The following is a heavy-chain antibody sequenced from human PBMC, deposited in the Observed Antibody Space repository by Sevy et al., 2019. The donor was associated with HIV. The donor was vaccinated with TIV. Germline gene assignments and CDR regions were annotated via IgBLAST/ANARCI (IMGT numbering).Heavy chain of an antibody. J-gene: IGHJ4*02. CDR3: TRVRSFGFEY. D-gene: IGHD3-16*01. CDR1: GYNFTSYY. V-gene: IGHV1-46*01. Sequence: ASVKVSCKAAGYNFTSYYIHWVRQAPGQGLEWMGIITPSGDTTTYSQKFQGRVTMTSDTSTSTVYMELGSLRYDDMAVYYCTRVRSFGFEYWGQGTLVTVSS. CDR2: ITPSGDTT.